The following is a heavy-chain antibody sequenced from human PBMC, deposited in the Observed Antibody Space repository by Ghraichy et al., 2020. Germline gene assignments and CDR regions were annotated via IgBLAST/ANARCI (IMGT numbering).Heavy chain of an antibody. J-gene: IGHJ4*02. CDR3: AKGTGSVWFRAGDS. CDR1: GFTFSSYA. D-gene: IGHD6-19*01. CDR2: ISTSGSTT. Sequence: GESLNISCAASGFTFSSYAMTWVRQAPGKGLEWVSAISTSGSTTYYADSVKGRLTISRDNSKNTLYLQMNSLRADDTAVYYCAKGTGSVWFRAGDSWGQGTLVTVSS. V-gene: IGHV3-23*01.